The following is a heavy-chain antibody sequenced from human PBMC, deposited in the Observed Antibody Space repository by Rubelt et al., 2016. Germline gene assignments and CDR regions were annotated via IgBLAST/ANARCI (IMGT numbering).Heavy chain of an antibody. V-gene: IGHV3-66*01. CDR1: GFSVSGNY. D-gene: IGHD1-1*01. J-gene: IGHJ4*02. CDR2: IYSGGTT. Sequence: EVQLVESGGGLVQPGGSLRLSCVASGFSVSGNYMSWVRQAPGKGLEWVSVIYSGGTTFYTDSVKGRFTISRDNSKHTLYLQMNSLRDEDTASYYCARDIHWKDAFWGQGTLVTVSS. CDR3: ARDIHWKDAF.